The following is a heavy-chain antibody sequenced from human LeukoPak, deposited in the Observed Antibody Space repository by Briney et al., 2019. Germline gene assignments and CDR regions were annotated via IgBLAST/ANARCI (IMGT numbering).Heavy chain of an antibody. J-gene: IGHJ6*03. V-gene: IGHV4-59*12. CDR3: AXXXXXXSLIFQDYYMDV. CDR2: IYYSGYT. CDR1: GGSISSYY. D-gene: IGHD2/OR15-2a*01. Sequence: SETLSLTCTVSGGSISSYYWSWIRQPPGKGLEWIGDIYYSGYTNYNPSLKSRVTISVDTSKNQFSLKLRSVTAADTAVYYCAXXXXXXSLIFQDYYMDVWGKGTTVTVSS.